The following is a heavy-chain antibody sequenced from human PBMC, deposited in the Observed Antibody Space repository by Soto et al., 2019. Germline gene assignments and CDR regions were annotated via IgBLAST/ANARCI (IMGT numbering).Heavy chain of an antibody. D-gene: IGHD2-15*01. Sequence: QVQLVQSGAEVKKPGSSVMVSCKASGGTFSSYTVSWVRQAPGQGLEWMGRIIPILGIANYAQKFQGRVTITADKSTSTAYMELSSLRSEDTAVYYCASPGPYCSGGSCYGILDYWGQGTLVTVSS. CDR3: ASPGPYCSGGSCYGILDY. V-gene: IGHV1-69*02. CDR2: IIPILGIA. J-gene: IGHJ4*02. CDR1: GGTFSSYT.